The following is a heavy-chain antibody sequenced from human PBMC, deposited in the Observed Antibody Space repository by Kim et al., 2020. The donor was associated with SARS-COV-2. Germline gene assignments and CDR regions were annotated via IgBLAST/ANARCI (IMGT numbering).Heavy chain of an antibody. CDR2: IHTGGAT. CDR1: GFSVSGDN. V-gene: IGHV3-66*01. J-gene: IGHJ5*02. Sequence: GGSLRLSCAVSGFSVSGDNTNWVRQAPGKGLECVSVIHTGGATFYADSVKGRFTISRDSSKNTLYLQMNSLRVEDMAVYYCARYDWFDPWGQGTLVTVSS. CDR3: ARYDWFDP.